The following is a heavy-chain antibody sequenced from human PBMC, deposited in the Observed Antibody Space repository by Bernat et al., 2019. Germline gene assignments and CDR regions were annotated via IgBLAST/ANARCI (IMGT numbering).Heavy chain of an antibody. CDR1: GDSINTYY. Sequence: QVQLQESGPGLVKPLHTLSLTCTVSGDSINTYYWSWIRQPPGKGLEWIGYIYYSGSTYYNPSLLSRVTISIDRPKTTFSLSLTSVTAADTAVYYCARHPAKVGPFDYWGQGTQVTVSS. CDR3: ARHPAKVGPFDY. V-gene: IGHV4-59*08. J-gene: IGHJ4*02. D-gene: IGHD1-26*01. CDR2: IYYSGST.